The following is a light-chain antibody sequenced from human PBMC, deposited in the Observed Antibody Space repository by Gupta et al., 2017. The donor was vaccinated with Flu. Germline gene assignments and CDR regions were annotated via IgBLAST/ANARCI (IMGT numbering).Light chain of an antibody. CDR3: QSADSSGTDNWV. CDR1: ALPKQY. CDR2: KDS. J-gene: IGLJ3*02. Sequence: SSELTQPPSVSVSPGQTARITCAGDALPKQYAYWYQQKPGQAPVLVIYKDSERPSGIPERFSGSSSGTTVTLTISGVQAEDEADYYCQSADSSGTDNWVFGGGTKLTVL. V-gene: IGLV3-25*02.